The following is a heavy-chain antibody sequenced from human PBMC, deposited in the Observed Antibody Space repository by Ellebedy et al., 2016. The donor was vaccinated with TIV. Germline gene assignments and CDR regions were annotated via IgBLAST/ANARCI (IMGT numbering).Heavy chain of an antibody. CDR1: GFTFSSYA. CDR3: ARDMTTVPNNWFDP. CDR2: ISGSGGST. Sequence: GGSLRLXXAASGFTFSSYAMSWVRQAPGKGLEWVSAISGSGGSTYYADSVKGRFTISRDNAKNSLYLQMNSLRAEDTAVYYCARDMTTVPNNWFDPWGQGTLVTVSS. D-gene: IGHD4-17*01. V-gene: IGHV3-23*01. J-gene: IGHJ5*02.